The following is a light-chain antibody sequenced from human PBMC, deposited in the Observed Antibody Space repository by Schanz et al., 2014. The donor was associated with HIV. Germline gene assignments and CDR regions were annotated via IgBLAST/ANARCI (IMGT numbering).Light chain of an antibody. CDR1: QSISSY. CDR3: QQSYSTPLVT. CDR2: AAS. V-gene: IGKV1-39*01. Sequence: DIQMTQSPSSLSASVGDRVTITCRASQSISSYLNWYQQKPGKAPKLLIYAASSLQSGVPSRFSGSGSGTDFTLTISSLQPEDFATYYCQQSYSTPLVTFGQGTRLDFK. J-gene: IGKJ5*01.